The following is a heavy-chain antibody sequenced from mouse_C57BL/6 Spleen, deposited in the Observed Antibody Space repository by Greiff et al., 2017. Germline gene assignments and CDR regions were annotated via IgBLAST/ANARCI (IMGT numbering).Heavy chain of an antibody. J-gene: IGHJ2*01. CDR2: IDPSDSYT. Sequence: VQLQQPGTELVKPGASVKLSCKASGYTFTSYWMHWVKQRPGQGLEWIGEIDPSDSYTNYNQKFKGKSTLTVDKSSSTAYMQLSSLTSEDSAVYYCARRPGLRRDYFDYWGQGTTLTVSS. CDR1: GYTFTSYW. V-gene: IGHV1-69*01. D-gene: IGHD2-4*01. CDR3: ARRPGLRRDYFDY.